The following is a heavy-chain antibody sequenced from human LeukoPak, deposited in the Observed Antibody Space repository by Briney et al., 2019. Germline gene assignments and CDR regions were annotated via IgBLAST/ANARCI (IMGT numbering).Heavy chain of an antibody. V-gene: IGHV3-53*01. J-gene: IGHJ4*02. CDR2: LHTGGRT. CDR1: GFIVSNSY. CDR3: VRDPSGNLYFDY. D-gene: IGHD6-19*01. Sequence: GGSLRLSCAASGFIVSNSYMSWVRQAPGKGLEWVSVLHTGGRTFYADSVMGRFTISTDNSKNTLFLQMNSLRAEDTAVYYCVRDPSGNLYFDYWGQGALVTVSS.